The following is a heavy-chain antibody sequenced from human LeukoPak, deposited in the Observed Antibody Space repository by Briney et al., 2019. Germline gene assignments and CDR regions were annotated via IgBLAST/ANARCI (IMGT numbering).Heavy chain of an antibody. D-gene: IGHD3-22*01. CDR2: IYYSGST. CDR3: ASALPHYYDSSGNDAFDI. V-gene: IGHV4-39*01. J-gene: IGHJ3*02. CDR1: GGSISSSSYY. Sequence: SETLSLTCTVSGGSISSSSYYWGWIHQPPGKGLEWIGSIYYSGSTYYNPSLKSRVTISVDTSKNQFSLKLSSVTAADTAVYYCASALPHYYDSSGNDAFDIWGQGTMVTVSS.